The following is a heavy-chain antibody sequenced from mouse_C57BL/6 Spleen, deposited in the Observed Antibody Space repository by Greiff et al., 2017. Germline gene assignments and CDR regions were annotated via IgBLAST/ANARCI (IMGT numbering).Heavy chain of an antibody. D-gene: IGHD2-4*01. V-gene: IGHV1-80*01. CDR1: GYAFTSYW. CDR2: IYPGDGDT. Sequence: QVQLQQSGAELVKPGASVKISCKASGYAFTSYWMHWVKQRPGQGLEWIGQIYPGDGDTNYNEKFKGKATLTADKSSSTAYMQLSSLTSEDSAVYSCARYDYDYYGMDYWGQGTTVTVAS. J-gene: IGHJ4*01. CDR3: ARYDYDYYGMDY.